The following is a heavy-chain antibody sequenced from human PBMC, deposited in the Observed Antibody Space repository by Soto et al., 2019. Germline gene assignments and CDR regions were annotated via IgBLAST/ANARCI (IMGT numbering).Heavy chain of an antibody. J-gene: IGHJ6*04. CDR2: INHSGRT. V-gene: IGHV4-34*01. D-gene: IGHD3-3*01. Sequence: LTCAGYGGSFSGYYWSWIRQPPGKGLEWIGEINHSGRTNNNPSLKSRVTISLDTSKNQFSLTLSTVTAADTAVSYCARHRFWSGYYSYDGMDVWGKGTTVTVSS. CDR3: ARHRFWSGYYSYDGMDV. CDR1: GGSFSGYY.